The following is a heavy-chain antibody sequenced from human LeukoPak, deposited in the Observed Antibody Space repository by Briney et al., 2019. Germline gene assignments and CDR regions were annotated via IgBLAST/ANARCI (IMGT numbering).Heavy chain of an antibody. CDR2: IYQSGNR. V-gene: IGHV4-38-2*01. CDR3: AKSPSRYNWNFGY. J-gene: IGHJ4*02. Sequence: SETLSLTCAVSGYSLSSGYYWGWIRQPPGKGLEWIGSIYQSGNRYEKSSLKSRLTLSVDTSKNQFSLKVTSVTAADTAVYYCAKSPSRYNWNFGYWGQGILVVVSS. CDR1: GYSLSSGYY. D-gene: IGHD1-20*01.